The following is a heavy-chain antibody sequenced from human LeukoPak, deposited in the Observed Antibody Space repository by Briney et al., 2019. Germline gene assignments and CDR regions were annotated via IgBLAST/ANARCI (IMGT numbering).Heavy chain of an antibody. J-gene: IGHJ4*02. Sequence: SETLSLTCSVSGYSISSGFYWDWIRQPPGKGLEWIGSFHHSGSTPYNPSLNSRVSISVDTSKNQLSLKLSSVTAADTAVYYCARVRGSYHFDYWGQGTLVTVSS. V-gene: IGHV4-38-2*02. CDR3: ARVRGSYHFDY. CDR2: FHHSGST. D-gene: IGHD1-26*01. CDR1: GYSISSGFY.